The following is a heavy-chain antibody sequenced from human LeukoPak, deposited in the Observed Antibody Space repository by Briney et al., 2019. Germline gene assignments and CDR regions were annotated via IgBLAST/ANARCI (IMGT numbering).Heavy chain of an antibody. CDR3: AKGGVVSPRVSGELFFDC. CDR1: GFTLSSYA. V-gene: IGHV3-23*01. Sequence: GGSLRLSCVASGFTLSSYAMSWVRQAPGKGLEWVSAISGSGVSTYYADSVKGRFTISRDSSKNTLYLHMNSLKAEDTALYYCAKGGVVSPRVSGELFFDCWGQGTLVPVSS. D-gene: IGHD6-19*01. CDR2: ISGSGVST. J-gene: IGHJ4*02.